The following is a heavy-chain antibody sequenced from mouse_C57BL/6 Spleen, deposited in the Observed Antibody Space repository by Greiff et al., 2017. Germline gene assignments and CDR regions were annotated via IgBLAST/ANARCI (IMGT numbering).Heavy chain of an antibody. Sequence: VKVVESGPELVKPGASVKISCKASGYAFSSSWMNWVKQRPGKGLEWIGRIYPGDGDTNYNGKFKGKATLTADKSSSTAYMQLSSLTSEDSAVYFCASITTVVATRYYAMDYWGQGTSVTVSS. CDR3: ASITTVVATRYYAMDY. CDR1: GYAFSSSW. J-gene: IGHJ4*01. D-gene: IGHD1-1*01. V-gene: IGHV1-82*01. CDR2: IYPGDGDT.